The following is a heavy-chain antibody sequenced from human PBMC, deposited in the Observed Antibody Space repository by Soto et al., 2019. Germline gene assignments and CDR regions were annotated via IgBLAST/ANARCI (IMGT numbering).Heavy chain of an antibody. CDR3: ATGSGWYAKPMGAFDI. CDR1: GFTFSSYA. CDR2: ISGSGGST. D-gene: IGHD6-19*01. Sequence: GESLKISCAASGFTFSSYAMSWVRQAPGKGLEWVSAISGSGGSTYYADSVKGRFTISRDNSKNTLYLQMNSLRAEDTAVYYCATGSGWYAKPMGAFDIWGQGTMVTVSS. V-gene: IGHV3-23*01. J-gene: IGHJ3*02.